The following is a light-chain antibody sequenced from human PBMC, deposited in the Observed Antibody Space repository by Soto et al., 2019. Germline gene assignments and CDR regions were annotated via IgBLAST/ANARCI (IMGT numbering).Light chain of an antibody. J-gene: IGKJ4*01. CDR3: QHRSNWPLT. CDR2: DAS. CDR1: QSVSSY. V-gene: IGKV3-11*01. Sequence: VVWPQTNATLSFSPGERATLSCRASQSVSSYLAWYQQKPGQAPRLLIYDASNRATGIPARFSGSGSGTDFTLTISSLEPEDFAVYYCQHRSNWPLTFGGGTKVDIK.